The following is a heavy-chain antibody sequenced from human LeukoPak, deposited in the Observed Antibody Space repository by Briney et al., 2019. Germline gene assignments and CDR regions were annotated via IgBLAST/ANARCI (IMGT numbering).Heavy chain of an antibody. CDR3: ARVKGELNFDY. V-gene: IGHV3-74*01. J-gene: IGHJ4*02. CDR2: INSDESST. CDR1: GFTFSSYW. Sequence: GGSLRLSCAASGFTFSSYWMHWVGQAPGKGLVWVSRINSDESSTTYADSVKGRFTISRDNAKNTLYLQMNSLRAEDTAVYYCARVKGELNFDYWGQGTLVTVSS. D-gene: IGHD1-26*01.